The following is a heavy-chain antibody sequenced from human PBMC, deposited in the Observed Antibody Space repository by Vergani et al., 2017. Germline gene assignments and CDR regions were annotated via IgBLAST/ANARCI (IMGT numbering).Heavy chain of an antibody. V-gene: IGHV1-69*01. J-gene: IGHJ4*02. D-gene: IGHD4-17*01. CDR3: ARFTTVTYYYFDY. Sequence: QVQLVQSGAEVKKPGASVKVSCKASGYTFTGYYMHWVRQAPGQGLEWMGGIIPIFGTANYAQKFQGRVTITADESTSTVYMELSSLRSEDTAVYYCARFTTVTYYYFDYWGQGTLVTVSS. CDR2: IIPIFGTA. CDR1: GYTFTGYY.